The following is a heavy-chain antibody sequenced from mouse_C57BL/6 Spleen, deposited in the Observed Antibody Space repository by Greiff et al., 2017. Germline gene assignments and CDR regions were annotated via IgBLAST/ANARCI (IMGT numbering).Heavy chain of an antibody. CDR3: TRDREGDYYGSFFAY. J-gene: IGHJ3*01. Sequence: EVKVVESGEGLVKPGGSLKLSCAASGFTFSSYAMSWVRQTPEKRLEWVAYISSGGDYIYYADTVKGRFTISRDNARNTLYLQMSSLKSEDTAMYYCTRDREGDYYGSFFAYWGQGTLVTVSA. CDR1: GFTFSSYA. V-gene: IGHV5-9-1*02. D-gene: IGHD1-1*01. CDR2: ISSGGDYI.